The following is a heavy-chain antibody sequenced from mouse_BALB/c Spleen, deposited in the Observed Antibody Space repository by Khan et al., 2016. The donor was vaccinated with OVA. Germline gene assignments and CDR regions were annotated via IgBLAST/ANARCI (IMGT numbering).Heavy chain of an antibody. CDR2: ITYSGNT. CDR1: GYSITSDYA. D-gene: IGHD1-1*01. J-gene: IGHJ2*01. Sequence: EVQLVESGPGLVKPSQSLSLTCTVTGYSITSDYAWNWLRQFPGNKLEWMGFITYSGNTNYNPCLKSRFSISRDTSKNQFSLQLNSVTTEDTATYSCARVYGGDIDYWGQGTTLTVSS. V-gene: IGHV3-2*02. CDR3: ARVYGGDIDY.